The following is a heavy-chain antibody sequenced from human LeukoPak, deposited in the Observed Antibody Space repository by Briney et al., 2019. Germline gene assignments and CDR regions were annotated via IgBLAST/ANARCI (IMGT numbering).Heavy chain of an antibody. CDR1: GYTFTSYA. D-gene: IGHD3-10*01. CDR3: ARVGYFYGSGSQTGGYLDY. V-gene: IGHV1-2*02. J-gene: IGHJ4*02. Sequence: ASVKVSCKASGYTFTSYAMNWVRQAPGQGLEWMGWINPNGGGREYAQKFQGRVNMTRDTAISTAYMELSSLTFDDTAIYYCARVGYFYGSGSQTGGYLDYWGQGTLVTVSS. CDR2: INPNGGGR.